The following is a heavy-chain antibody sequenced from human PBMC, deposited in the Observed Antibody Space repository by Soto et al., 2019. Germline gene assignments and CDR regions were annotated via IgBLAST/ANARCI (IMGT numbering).Heavy chain of an antibody. CDR3: ARDRPITMVRDYGMDV. CDR1: GGTFSSYA. Sequence: SVKVSCKASGGTFSSYAISWVRQAPGQGLEWMGGIIPIFGTANYAQKFQGRVTITADESTSTAYMELSSLRPEDTAVYYCARDRPITMVRDYGMDVWGQGTTVTVSS. D-gene: IGHD3-10*01. J-gene: IGHJ6*02. V-gene: IGHV1-69*13. CDR2: IIPIFGTA.